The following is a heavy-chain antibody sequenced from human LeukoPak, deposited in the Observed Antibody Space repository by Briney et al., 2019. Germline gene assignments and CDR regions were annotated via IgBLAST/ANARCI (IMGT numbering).Heavy chain of an antibody. J-gene: IGHJ6*04. V-gene: IGHV3-74*01. CDR2: ITRDGSST. D-gene: IGHD3-16*01. CDR3: ARDPGYESWSPFWGGMDV. Sequence: GGSLRLSCAASGFTFSSSWMHWVRQAPGKGLVWVSRITRDGSSTTYADSVKGRFTTSRDNAKNTLYLQMDSLRDDDTAVYYCARDPGYESWSPFWGGMDVWGNGTTVIVFS. CDR1: GFTFSSSW.